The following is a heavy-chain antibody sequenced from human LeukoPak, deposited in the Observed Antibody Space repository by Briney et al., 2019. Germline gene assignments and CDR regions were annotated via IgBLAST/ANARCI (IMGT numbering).Heavy chain of an antibody. CDR2: RNPNSGKT. D-gene: IGHD6-13*01. Sequence: ASVKVSCTASGYTFTTSDINWVRQATGQGLEWIGWRNPNSGKTGSAQKFQGRLTMTKNTSTSTAYMEVTGLKFEDTAIYYCARGRPGPAGAGTYDFWGQGTLITVSS. V-gene: IGHV1-8*01. J-gene: IGHJ4*02. CDR1: GYTFTTSD. CDR3: ARGRPGPAGAGTYDF.